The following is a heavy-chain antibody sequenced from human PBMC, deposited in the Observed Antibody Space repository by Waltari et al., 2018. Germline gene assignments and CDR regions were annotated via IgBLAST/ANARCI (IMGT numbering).Heavy chain of an antibody. Sequence: QVQLVQSGAEVKKPGASVKVSCQASGYTFTDYYMSWVRQAPGQGLEWMGRMNPNTGGASSAQKFQGRVTMTRDTSISTLYMELSSLKSDDTAVYYCVRGGGDYGTFDYWGQGTLVTVSS. CDR1: GYTFTDYY. J-gene: IGHJ4*02. CDR2: MNPNTGGA. D-gene: IGHD4-17*01. CDR3: VRGGGDYGTFDY. V-gene: IGHV1-2*06.